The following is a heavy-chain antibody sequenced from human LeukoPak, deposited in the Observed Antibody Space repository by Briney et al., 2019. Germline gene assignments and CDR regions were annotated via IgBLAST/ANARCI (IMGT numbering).Heavy chain of an antibody. CDR2: IYPGDSDT. D-gene: IGHD5-18*01. J-gene: IGHJ4*02. CDR1: GYSFTSYW. V-gene: IGHV5-51*01. CDR3: ARPPSLYSPIDY. Sequence: GESLQISCQGSGYSFTSYWIGWVRPMPGKGLEWMGIIYPGDSDTRYSPSFQGQVTISADKSISTAYLQWSSLKASDTAMYYCARPPSLYSPIDYWGQGTLVTVSS.